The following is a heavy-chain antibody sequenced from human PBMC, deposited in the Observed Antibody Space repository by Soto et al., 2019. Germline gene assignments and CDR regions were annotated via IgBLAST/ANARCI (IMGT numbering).Heavy chain of an antibody. V-gene: IGHV3-7*01. Sequence: GGSLRLSCAGSGFIFSAYWMSWVRHAPGKGLEWVAMINRGASGTHYVDSVKGRFTISRDNAKNTLYLQMNSLRAEDTAVYYCARAVNSPYDILTGYYHSYGMDVWGQGTTVTVSS. D-gene: IGHD3-9*01. CDR3: ARAVNSPYDILTGYYHSYGMDV. CDR2: INRGASGT. J-gene: IGHJ6*02. CDR1: GFIFSAYW.